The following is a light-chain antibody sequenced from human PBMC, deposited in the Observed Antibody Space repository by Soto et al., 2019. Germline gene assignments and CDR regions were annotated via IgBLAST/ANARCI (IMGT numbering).Light chain of an antibody. Sequence: SVLTQPPSVSAAPGQKVTISCSGSNSNIGNSYVYWYQQFPGAAPKLLMYENAKRASGIPDRFSGSKSGAAATLAITGIQTGDEADYYCGTWDSGLSGFVFGTGTKVTVL. CDR3: GTWDSGLSGFV. CDR1: NSNIGNSY. CDR2: ENA. J-gene: IGLJ1*01. V-gene: IGLV1-51*02.